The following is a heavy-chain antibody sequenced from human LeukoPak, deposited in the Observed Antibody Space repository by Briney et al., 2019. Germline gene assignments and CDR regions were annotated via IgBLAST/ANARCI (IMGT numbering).Heavy chain of an antibody. D-gene: IGHD2-15*01. J-gene: IGHJ5*02. V-gene: IGHV1-24*01. CDR3: ATAPWYANWFDP. Sequence: ASVKVSCTVSGYTLTELSMHWVRQAPGKGLEWMGGFDPGDGETIYAQKFQGRVTMTEDTSTDTAYMELSSLRSEDTAVYYCATAPWYANWFDPWGQGTLVTVSS. CDR2: FDPGDGET. CDR1: GYTLTELS.